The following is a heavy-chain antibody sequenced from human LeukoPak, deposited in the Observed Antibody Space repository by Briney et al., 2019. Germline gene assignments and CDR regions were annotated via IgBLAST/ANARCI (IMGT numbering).Heavy chain of an antibody. J-gene: IGHJ5*02. D-gene: IGHD2-15*01. V-gene: IGHV5-51*01. CDR2: IYPGDSDT. CDR1: GYNFTSYW. Sequence: GESLKISCKGSGYNFTSYWIGWVRQMPGKGLEWMGIIYPGDSDTRYSPSFQGQVTISADKSISTAYLQWSSLKASDTAMYYCARLFFPSGYCSGGSCYTYNWFDPWGQGTLVTVSS. CDR3: ARLFFPSGYCSGGSCYTYNWFDP.